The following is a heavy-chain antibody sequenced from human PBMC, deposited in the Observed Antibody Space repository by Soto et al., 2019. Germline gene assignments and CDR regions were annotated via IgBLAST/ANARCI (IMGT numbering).Heavy chain of an antibody. CDR2: IKSKAGSATP. CDR3: IWESKFYSAWR. Sequence: VQVVESGGGLVKPGGSLRLSCTVSGLTFSDAWLNWVRQAPGKGLEWVGGIKSKAGSATPDYAAPVKGRFTISRDDSQGRLYLQMNSLQTDDTAVYYCIWESKFYSAWRWGQGTLVTVST. V-gene: IGHV3-15*07. J-gene: IGHJ4*02. CDR1: GLTFSDAW. D-gene: IGHD1-26*01.